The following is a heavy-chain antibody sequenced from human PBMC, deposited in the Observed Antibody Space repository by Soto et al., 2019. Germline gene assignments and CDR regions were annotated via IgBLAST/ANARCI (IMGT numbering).Heavy chain of an antibody. J-gene: IGHJ4*02. D-gene: IGHD6-19*01. Sequence: SETLSLTCTVSGGSISSGGYYWSWVRQHPGKGMEWIGYIYYSGSTYYNPSLKSRVTISVDTSKNQFSLKLSSVAAADTAVYYCARLLRDSSGWGYYFDYWGQGTLVTVSS. CDR2: IYYSGST. CDR3: ARLLRDSSGWGYYFDY. CDR1: GGSISSGGYY. V-gene: IGHV4-30-4*08.